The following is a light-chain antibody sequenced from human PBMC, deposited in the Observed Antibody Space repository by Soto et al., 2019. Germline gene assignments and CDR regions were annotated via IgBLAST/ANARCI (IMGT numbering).Light chain of an antibody. CDR1: SSNIGAGYD. J-gene: IGLJ1*01. Sequence: QSVLTQPPSVSGAPGQRVTISCTWSSSNIGAGYDVHWYQQLPGTAPKLLIYDNSNRPSGVPDRFSGSKSGTSASLAITGLQAEDEADYYCQSYDTSLRGYVFGTGTKLTVL. V-gene: IGLV1-40*01. CDR3: QSYDTSLRGYV. CDR2: DNS.